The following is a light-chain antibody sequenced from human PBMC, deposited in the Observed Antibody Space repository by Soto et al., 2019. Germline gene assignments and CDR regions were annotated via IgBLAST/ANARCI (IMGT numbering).Light chain of an antibody. CDR2: DAS. CDR1: QSVSSY. Sequence: ELVWTQSQSTLSLYPGERATLSCRASQSVSSYLAWYQQKPGQAPRLLIYDASNRATGIPARFSGSGSGTDFTLTISSLEPEDFAVYYCQQRSNWPPAFGGGNKVEIK. J-gene: IGKJ4*01. CDR3: QQRSNWPPA. V-gene: IGKV3-11*01.